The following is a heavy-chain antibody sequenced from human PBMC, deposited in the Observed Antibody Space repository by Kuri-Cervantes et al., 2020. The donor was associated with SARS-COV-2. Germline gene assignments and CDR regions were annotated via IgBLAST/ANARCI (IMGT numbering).Heavy chain of an antibody. D-gene: IGHD3-3*01. CDR1: GFTLSAYS. CDR2: IKQDGSEK. J-gene: IGHJ1*01. V-gene: IGHV3-7*01. CDR3: ARGSTYYDFWSGYYTGEYFQH. Sequence: GESLKISCAASGFTLSAYSMNWVRQAPGKGLEWVANIKQDGSEKYYVDSVKGRFTISRDNAKNSLYLQMNSLRAEDTAVYYCARGSTYYDFWSGYYTGEYFQHWGQGTLVTVSS.